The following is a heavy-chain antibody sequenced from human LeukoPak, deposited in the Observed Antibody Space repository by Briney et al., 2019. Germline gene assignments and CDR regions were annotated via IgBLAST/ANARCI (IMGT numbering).Heavy chain of an antibody. CDR2: ISTSSSYI. V-gene: IGHV3-21*01. CDR1: GFTFSSYS. J-gene: IGHJ6*04. D-gene: IGHD3-10*02. Sequence: GGSLRLSCAASGFTFSSYSMNWVRQAPGKGLEWVSSISTSSSYIYYADSLKGRFTISRDNAKNSLYLQMNSLRAEDTAVYYCAELGITMIGGVWGKGTTVTISS. CDR3: AELGITMIGGV.